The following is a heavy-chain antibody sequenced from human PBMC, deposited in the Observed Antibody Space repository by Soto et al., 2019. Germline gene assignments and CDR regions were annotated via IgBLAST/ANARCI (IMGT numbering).Heavy chain of an antibody. J-gene: IGHJ4*02. V-gene: IGHV4-34*01. CDR1: GGSFSDYY. CDR2: INHSGST. CDR3: ARKNVDIVATTPFDY. D-gene: IGHD5-12*01. Sequence: QVQLQQWGAGLLKPSETLSLTCAVYGGSFSDYYWSWIRQPPGKGLEWIGEINHSGSTNYNPSLKSRVTISVDTSKNQFSLKLSSVTAADTAVYYCARKNVDIVATTPFDYWGQGTLVTVSS.